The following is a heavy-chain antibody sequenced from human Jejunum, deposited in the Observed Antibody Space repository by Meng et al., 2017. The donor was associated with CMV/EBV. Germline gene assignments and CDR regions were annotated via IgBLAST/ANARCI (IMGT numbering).Heavy chain of an antibody. Sequence: VSGASISSGGHYWSWIRQPPGKGLASIASVQYSGTSYYNPSLQSRVTISVDTSKNHFSLNLSSVTAADTAVYFCARGAGYGYGIDYWGQGALVTVSS. D-gene: IGHD5-18*01. CDR3: ARGAGYGYGIDY. V-gene: IGHV4-30-4*01. J-gene: IGHJ4*02. CDR2: VQYSGTS. CDR1: GASISSGGHY.